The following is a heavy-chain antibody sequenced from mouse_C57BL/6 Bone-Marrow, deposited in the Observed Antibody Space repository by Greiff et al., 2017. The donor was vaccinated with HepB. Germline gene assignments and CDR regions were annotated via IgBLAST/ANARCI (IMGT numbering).Heavy chain of an antibody. CDR2: ISSGGSYT. CDR1: GFTFSSYG. D-gene: IGHD2-10*01. CDR3: ARPSYYGNLYYAMDY. V-gene: IGHV5-6*01. Sequence: EVKLMESGGDLVKPGGSLKLSCAASGFTFSSYGMSWVRQTPDKRLEWVATISSGGSYTYYPDSVKGRFTISRDNAKNTLYLQMSSLKSEDTAMYYCARPSYYGNLYYAMDYWGQGTSVTVSS. J-gene: IGHJ4*01.